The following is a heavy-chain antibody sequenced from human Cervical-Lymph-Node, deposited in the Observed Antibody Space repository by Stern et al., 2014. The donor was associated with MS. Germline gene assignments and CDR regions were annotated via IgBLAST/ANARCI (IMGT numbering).Heavy chain of an antibody. CDR1: GYSLSEIS. CDR2: FDTENDET. CDR3: AGGGGTIDI. D-gene: IGHD1-26*01. J-gene: IGHJ3*02. V-gene: IGHV1-24*01. Sequence: VQLVESGAEVKTPGVSVKVSCKVSGYSLSEISMHWVRQAPGKGLEWMGGFDTENDETVYAQNFQGRLTMTEDTSTDTAYMELSSLRSEDTAVYYCAGGGGTIDIWGQGTPVIVSS.